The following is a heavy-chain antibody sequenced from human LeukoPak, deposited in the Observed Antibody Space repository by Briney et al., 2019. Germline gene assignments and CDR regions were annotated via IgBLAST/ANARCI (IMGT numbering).Heavy chain of an antibody. CDR2: IRSKANNYAT. CDR1: GFTFSVYA. V-gene: IGHV3-73*01. J-gene: IGHJ6*01. Sequence: GGSLRLSCAASGFTFSVYAMHWVRQASGKGPEWVGRIRSKANNYATEYDASVKGRFTISRDDSKNTAYLQMNSLRTEDTAVYYCTRHTMDVWGQGTTVTVSS. CDR3: TRHTMDV.